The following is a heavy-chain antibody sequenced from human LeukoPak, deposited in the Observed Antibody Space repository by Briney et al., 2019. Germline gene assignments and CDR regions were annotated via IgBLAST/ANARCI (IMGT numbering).Heavy chain of an antibody. CDR1: GGSISSYY. Sequence: TSETLSLTCTVSGGSISSYYWSWIRQPPGKGLEWIGYIYYSGSTNYNPSLKSRVTISVDTSKNQFSLKLSSVTAADTAVYYCARGHSLYYYGSGSYYTAWGQGTLVTVSS. D-gene: IGHD3-10*01. CDR2: IYYSGST. CDR3: ARGHSLYYYGSGSYYTA. J-gene: IGHJ5*02. V-gene: IGHV4-59*12.